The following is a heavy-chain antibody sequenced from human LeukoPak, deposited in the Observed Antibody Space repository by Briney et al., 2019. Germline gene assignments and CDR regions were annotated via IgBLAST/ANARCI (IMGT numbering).Heavy chain of an antibody. CDR1: GGSIIRYY. V-gene: IGHV4-59*01. J-gene: IGHJ4*02. Sequence: SETLSLTCTVHGGSIIRYYWSWIRQPPGRGLEWIGHIYGSVSPNYNSSLKSRVTLSVDKSQNQFSLKLSSLTAPDTAVYYCARGGYSYGYELDYWGQGTLVTVSS. CDR2: IYGSVSP. D-gene: IGHD5-18*01. CDR3: ARGGYSYGYELDY.